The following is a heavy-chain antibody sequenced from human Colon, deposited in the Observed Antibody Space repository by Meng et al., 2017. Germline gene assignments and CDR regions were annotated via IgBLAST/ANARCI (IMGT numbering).Heavy chain of an antibody. J-gene: IGHJ4*02. CDR2: ISYSGNS. D-gene: IGHD6-19*01. CDR1: GDSLSSGNDY. V-gene: IGHV4-61*01. Sequence: LKESGPGRVSPSETLSLTCTVSGDSLSSGNDYWSWIRQAPGKGLEWIGYISYSGNSLYNPSLKSRVDISTDTSRRQCSLKFNSVTAADTAIYYCATGPGYSSGLDSWGRGALVTASS. CDR3: ATGPGYSSGLDS.